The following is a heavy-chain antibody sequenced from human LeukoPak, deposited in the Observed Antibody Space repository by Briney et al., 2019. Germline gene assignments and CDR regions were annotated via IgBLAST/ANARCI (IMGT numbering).Heavy chain of an antibody. D-gene: IGHD6-25*01. CDR2: INHRGST. J-gene: IGHJ4*02. Sequence: SETLSLTCAVYGGSFSAYYWSWIRQPPGKGMEWVGEINHRGSTNYNPSLKSRVTISVDTCKNQFALRLRSVTAADTAVYYCAGRLSGFYFDYWRQGTLVTVSS. CDR1: GGSFSAYY. V-gene: IGHV4-34*01. CDR3: AGRLSGFYFDY.